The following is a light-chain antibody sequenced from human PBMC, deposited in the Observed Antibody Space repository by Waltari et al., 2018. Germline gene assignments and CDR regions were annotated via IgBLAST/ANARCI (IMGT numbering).Light chain of an antibody. V-gene: IGLV3-1*01. CDR1: NLGATY. J-gene: IGLJ2*01. Sequence: SYEVTQPPSVSVSPGQTASITCSGNNLGATYALWYQQKPGQSPVPVIYQDNKRPSGIPERFSGSTSGDTATLTIRGTQAIDEADYYCQTWDSSIVVFGGGTKLTVL. CDR3: QTWDSSIVV. CDR2: QDN.